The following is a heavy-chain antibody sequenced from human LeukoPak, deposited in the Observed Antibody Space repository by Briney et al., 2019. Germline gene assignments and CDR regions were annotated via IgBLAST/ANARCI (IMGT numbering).Heavy chain of an antibody. CDR3: ARDSGYGYNTFPTADY. Sequence: PGGSLRLSCAASGFIFSSYAMSWVRQAPGKGLEWVSAISDGGVITYYAESVKGRFTISRDNSKQTVFLQMHSLRAEDTALYYCARDSGYGYNTFPTADYWGQGILVTVSS. D-gene: IGHD5-24*01. J-gene: IGHJ4*02. CDR2: ISDGGVIT. V-gene: IGHV3-23*01. CDR1: GFIFSSYA.